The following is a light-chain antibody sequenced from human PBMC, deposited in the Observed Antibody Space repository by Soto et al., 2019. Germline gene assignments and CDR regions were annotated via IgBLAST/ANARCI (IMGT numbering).Light chain of an antibody. V-gene: IGKV1-5*01. CDR1: QRIDRY. Sequence: DIQLTQSPSTLSASVGDRVTITCRASQRIDRYLAWYQQKPGKAPKLLVYDASTLEGGVPSRFSGSGSATEFILTISSLQPDDVATYYCQQYKDDAWTFGQGTRVEFK. CDR3: QQYKDDAWT. CDR2: DAS. J-gene: IGKJ1*01.